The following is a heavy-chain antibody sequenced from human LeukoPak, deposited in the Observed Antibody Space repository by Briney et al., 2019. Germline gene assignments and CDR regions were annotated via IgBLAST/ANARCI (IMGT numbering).Heavy chain of an antibody. D-gene: IGHD3-22*01. J-gene: IGHJ5*02. V-gene: IGHV4-61*01. CDR2: IYYSGST. CDR3: ARDNYYDSSGPANWFDP. Sequence: SETLSLTCTVSGGSISSGSYYWSWIRQPPGKGLEWIGYIYYSGSTNYNPSLKSRVTISVDTSKNQFSLKLSSVTAADTAVYYCARDNYYDSSGPANWFDPWGQGTLVTVSS. CDR1: GGSISSGSYY.